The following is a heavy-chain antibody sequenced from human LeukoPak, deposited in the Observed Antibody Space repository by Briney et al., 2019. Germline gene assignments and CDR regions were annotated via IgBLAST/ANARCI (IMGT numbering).Heavy chain of an antibody. CDR1: GFTFSSYA. CDR3: ARGAYATHFDS. D-gene: IGHD2-2*01. Sequence: GGSLRLSCAASGFTFSSYAMHWVRQAPGKGLEWVAVISYDGSNKYYADSVKGRFTISRDNSKNTLYLQMNSLRAEDTAVYYCARGAYATHFDSWGQGTLVTVSS. V-gene: IGHV3-30-3*01. CDR2: ISYDGSNK. J-gene: IGHJ4*02.